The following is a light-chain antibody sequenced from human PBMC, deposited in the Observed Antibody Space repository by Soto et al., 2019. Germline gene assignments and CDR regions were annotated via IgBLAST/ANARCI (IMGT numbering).Light chain of an antibody. Sequence: QSVLTQPPSASGTPGQRVTISCSGSSSNIGGNIVNWYQQLPGTAPKLLIFGNDQRPSWVPDRFSGSKSGTSASLAISGLQSEDEANYYCAAWYDSLNGVVFGGGTQLTVL. J-gene: IGLJ7*01. CDR1: SSNIGGNI. V-gene: IGLV1-44*01. CDR3: AAWYDSLNGVV. CDR2: GND.